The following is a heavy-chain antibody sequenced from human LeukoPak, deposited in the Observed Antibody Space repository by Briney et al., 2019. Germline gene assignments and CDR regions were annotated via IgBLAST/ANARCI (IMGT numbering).Heavy chain of an antibody. Sequence: SETLSLTCTVSGGSISSYYWSWIRQPPGKGLEWIGYIYTSGSTNYNPSLKSRVTISVDTSKNQFSLKLSSVTAADTAVYYCARLYSGYDRDHWGQGTLVTVSS. CDR2: IYTSGST. CDR3: ARLYSGYDRDH. CDR1: GGSISSYY. V-gene: IGHV4-4*09. J-gene: IGHJ5*02. D-gene: IGHD5-12*01.